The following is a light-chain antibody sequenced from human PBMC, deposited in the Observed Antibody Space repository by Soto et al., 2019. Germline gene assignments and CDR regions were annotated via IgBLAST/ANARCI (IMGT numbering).Light chain of an antibody. CDR1: SSDVGGYNS. Sequence: QSALTQPDSVSGSPGQSITISCTGTSSDVGGYNSVSWYQQHPGKVPKVMIYEVSKRPSGVPDRFSGSKSGNTASLTVSGLQAEDEADYYCSSYAGSNNYVFGTGTKVTVL. J-gene: IGLJ1*01. V-gene: IGLV2-8*01. CDR3: SSYAGSNNYV. CDR2: EVS.